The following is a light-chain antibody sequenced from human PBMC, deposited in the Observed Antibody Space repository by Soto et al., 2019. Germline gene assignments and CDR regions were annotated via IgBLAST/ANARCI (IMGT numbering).Light chain of an antibody. J-gene: IGKJ3*01. CDR2: ATS. CDR1: QTISRDD. Sequence: EIVLTQSPGTPSLSPGETATLSCRTSQTISRDDLAWYQQRPGQAPRLLVSATSRRATGIPDRFYGYGSGTDFTLTISSLEPEDFGVYYCYQYYTSPHTFGPGTRVDIK. V-gene: IGKV3-20*01. CDR3: YQYYTSPHT.